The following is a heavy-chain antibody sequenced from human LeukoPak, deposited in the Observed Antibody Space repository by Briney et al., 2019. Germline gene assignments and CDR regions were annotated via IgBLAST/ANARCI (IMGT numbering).Heavy chain of an antibody. CDR2: INDSGSI. V-gene: IGHV4-34*01. CDR1: GGPFSGHY. J-gene: IGHJ4*02. Sequence: SETLSLTCAVYGGPFSGHYWSWVRQPPEKGLEWIGEINDSGSIKYNPSLTSRVTISVDTSKNQFSLRLISVTAADTALYYCARVPTSNWPSPDYWGQGTWSPSPQ. D-gene: IGHD6-13*01. CDR3: ARVPTSNWPSPDY.